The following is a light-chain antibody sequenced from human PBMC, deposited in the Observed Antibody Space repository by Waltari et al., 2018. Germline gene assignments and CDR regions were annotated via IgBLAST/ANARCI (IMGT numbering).Light chain of an antibody. V-gene: IGLV2-11*01. CDR3: CSYAGRYTNYV. CDR2: DVT. J-gene: IGLJ1*01. CDR1: RSDVGAYDY. Sequence: QSALTQPRSVSGSPGQSVTISCTGTRSDVGAYDYVSWYQQRPGKAPTLLIYDVTERPSGVPDRFSGSKSDNKASLTISGLQADDEADYYCCSYAGRYTNYVFGSGTKVTVL.